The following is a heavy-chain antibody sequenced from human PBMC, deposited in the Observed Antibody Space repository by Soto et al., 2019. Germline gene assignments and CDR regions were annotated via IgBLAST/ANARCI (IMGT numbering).Heavy chain of an antibody. Sequence: ASVKVSCKASGYTLTGYYIHWVRQATGQGLECMGWINPNTGGTNYAQKFQGRVTMTRDTSISTAYMELSRLRSDDTAGYYCATDRSPIAAAGRGYYYYGIDVWGQGTTVTVSS. V-gene: IGHV1-2*02. D-gene: IGHD6-13*01. J-gene: IGHJ6*02. CDR2: INPNTGGT. CDR3: ATDRSPIAAAGRGYYYYGIDV. CDR1: GYTLTGYY.